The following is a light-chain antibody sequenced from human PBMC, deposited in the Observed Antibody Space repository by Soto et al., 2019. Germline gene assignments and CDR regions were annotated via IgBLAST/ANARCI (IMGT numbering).Light chain of an antibody. CDR1: QDVDNNF. J-gene: IGKJ4*01. Sequence: EIVLTQSPGTLSLSPGEGATLSCRASQDVDNNFLAWYQQRPGQAPRLLIYASSRRATGIPDRVSGSGSGTDFTLTISRVGPEDIAVYFCHQYYSSITVGGGTKVEVK. CDR3: HQYYSSIT. V-gene: IGKV3-20*01. CDR2: ASS.